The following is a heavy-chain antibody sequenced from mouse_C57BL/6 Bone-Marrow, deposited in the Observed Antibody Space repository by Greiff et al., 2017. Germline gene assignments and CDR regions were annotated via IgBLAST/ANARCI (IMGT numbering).Heavy chain of an antibody. J-gene: IGHJ2*01. Sequence: EVQRVESGGGLVKPGGSLKLSCAASGFTFSSYAMSWVRQTPEKRLEWVATISDGGSYTYYPDNVKGRFTFARDNAKNNLYLQMSHLKSEDTAMYYCARDLLCYYGFDYGGQGTTRTVAS. CDR2: ISDGGSYT. V-gene: IGHV5-4*01. CDR1: GFTFSSYA. D-gene: IGHD1-1*01. CDR3: ARDLLCYYGFDY.